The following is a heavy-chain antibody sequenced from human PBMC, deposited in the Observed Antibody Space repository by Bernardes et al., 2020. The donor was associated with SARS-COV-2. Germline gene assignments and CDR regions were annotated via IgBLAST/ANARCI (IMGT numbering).Heavy chain of an antibody. J-gene: IGHJ6*02. Sequence: SETLSLTCSVSGGSISNSNYYWGWIRQPPGKGLEWIGSIYSSGSSHYNPSLQSRVRASVDTSKNQFSLRLSFVTAADTAIYYCAGSSCGIDCYIGGLRSWDYGMDVWGQGTTVTVSS. CDR1: GGSISNSNYY. CDR3: AGSSCGIDCYIGGLRSWDYGMDV. D-gene: IGHD2-21*01. V-gene: IGHV4-39*01. CDR2: IYSSGSS.